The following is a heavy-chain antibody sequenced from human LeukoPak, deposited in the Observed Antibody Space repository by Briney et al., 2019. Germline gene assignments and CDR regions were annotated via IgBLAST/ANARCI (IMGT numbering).Heavy chain of an antibody. CDR1: GFSL. Sequence: GGSLRLSCAASGFSLNWFRQAPGKGLEWVSYISSSSSSTSTYYADSVRGRFTISRDNAKSSLYLQMNSLRDEDSAVYYCTRGDSSGYGPDYWGQGTLVTVSS. V-gene: IGHV3-48*02. CDR3: TRGDSSGYGPDY. CDR2: ISSSSSSTST. D-gene: IGHD3-22*01. J-gene: IGHJ4*02.